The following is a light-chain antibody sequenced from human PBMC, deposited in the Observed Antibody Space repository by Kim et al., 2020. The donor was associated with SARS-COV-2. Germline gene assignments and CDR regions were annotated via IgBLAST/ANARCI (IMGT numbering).Light chain of an antibody. CDR1: QSVLYSTNDKNY. CDR3: QQYYSTPCT. CDR2: WAS. J-gene: IGKJ2*02. V-gene: IGKV4-1*01. Sequence: IVMSQSPDSLAVSLGERATINCKSSQSVLYSTNDKNYLAWYQQKPGQPPKLLIYWASTRESGVPDRFSGSGSGTDFTLTISSLQAEDVAVYYCQQYYSTPCTFGQGTKLEI.